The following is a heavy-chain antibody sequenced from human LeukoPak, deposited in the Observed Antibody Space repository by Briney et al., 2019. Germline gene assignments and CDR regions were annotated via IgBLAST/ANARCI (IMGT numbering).Heavy chain of an antibody. Sequence: SETLSLTCTVSGGSISSGGYYWSWIRQHPEKGLEWIGYIYYSGSTYYNPSLKSRVTISVDTSKNQFSLKLSSVTAADTAVYYCARDGYSYGLGYWGQGTLVTVSS. D-gene: IGHD5-18*01. V-gene: IGHV4-31*03. J-gene: IGHJ4*02. CDR1: GGSISSGGYY. CDR2: IYYSGST. CDR3: ARDGYSYGLGY.